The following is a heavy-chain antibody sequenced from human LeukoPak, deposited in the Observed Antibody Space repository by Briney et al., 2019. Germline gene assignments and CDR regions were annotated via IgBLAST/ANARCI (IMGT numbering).Heavy chain of an antibody. V-gene: IGHV3-20*04. CDR2: VTWNGGST. J-gene: IGHJ6*03. Sequence: GGSLRLPCEASGFSIEDFGMSWVRQPPGKGLEWVSGVTWNGGSTGYAASVEGRFTISREKAKNSLYLQMNSLRAEDTALYYCAMKFSRDYYYMDVWGKGTTVTVSS. CDR1: GFSIEDFG. CDR3: AMKFSRDYYYMDV.